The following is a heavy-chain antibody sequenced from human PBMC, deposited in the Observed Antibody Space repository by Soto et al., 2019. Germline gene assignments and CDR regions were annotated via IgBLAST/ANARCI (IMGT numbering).Heavy chain of an antibody. J-gene: IGHJ4*02. Sequence: GGSLRLSCAASGFTFSSYSMNWVRQAPGKGLEWVSSISSSSSYIYYADSVKGRFTISRDNAKNSLYLQMNSLRAEDTAVYYCAREDYIWGSYRPYYFEYWGQGTLVTVSS. CDR2: ISSSSSYI. CDR1: GFTFSSYS. CDR3: AREDYIWGSYRPYYFEY. V-gene: IGHV3-21*01. D-gene: IGHD3-16*02.